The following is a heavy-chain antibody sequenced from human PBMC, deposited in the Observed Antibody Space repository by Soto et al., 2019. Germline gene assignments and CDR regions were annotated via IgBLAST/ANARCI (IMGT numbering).Heavy chain of an antibody. J-gene: IGHJ4*02. Sequence: EVQLVESGGGLVKPGGSLRLSCAASGFTFSSYSMNWVRQAPGKGLEWASSISSSSSYIYYADSVKGRFTISRDNAKNSLYLQMNSLRAEDTAVYYCARPSMDYGDYGADYWGQGTLVTVSS. CDR2: ISSSSSYI. CDR1: GFTFSSYS. CDR3: ARPSMDYGDYGADY. D-gene: IGHD4-17*01. V-gene: IGHV3-21*01.